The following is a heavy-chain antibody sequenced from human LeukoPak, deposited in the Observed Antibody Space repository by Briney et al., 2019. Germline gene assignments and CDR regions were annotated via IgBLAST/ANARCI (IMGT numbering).Heavy chain of an antibody. CDR3: AKCQGRVCSSTPHGMDV. CDR1: GFTFSSHG. CDR2: ISYEGGIK. J-gene: IGHJ6*02. V-gene: IGHV3-30*18. Sequence: GGSLRLSCAASGFTFSSHGMHWVRQAPGKGLEWVAVISYEGGIKYYADSVKGRFTISRDNSKNTLYLQMNSLRAEDTAVYYCAKCQGRVCSSTPHGMDVWGRGTTVTVSS. D-gene: IGHD2-2*01.